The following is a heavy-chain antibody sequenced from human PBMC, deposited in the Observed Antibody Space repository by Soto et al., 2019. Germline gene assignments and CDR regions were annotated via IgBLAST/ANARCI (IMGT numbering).Heavy chain of an antibody. J-gene: IGHJ3*01. CDR1: GFNFSNYA. Sequence: GRSLTLSCAASGFNFSNYAMRWAGQAPGKGLEWVSALSGDGGSTYYADSVKGRFTISRDNSKNTLYLQMNSLRAEDTAVYYCAKGDLDFNYDPRGFGFWGQGTMVTVSS. D-gene: IGHD3-16*01. CDR2: LSGDGGST. CDR3: AKGDLDFNYDPRGFGF. V-gene: IGHV3-23*01.